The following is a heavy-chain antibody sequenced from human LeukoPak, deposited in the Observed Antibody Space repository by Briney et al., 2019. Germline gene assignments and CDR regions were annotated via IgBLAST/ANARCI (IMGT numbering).Heavy chain of an antibody. CDR2: INPNSGGT. Sequence: ASVKVSCKASGCTFTGYYMHWVRQAPGQGLEWMGWINPNSGGTNYAQKFQGRVTMTRDTSISTAYMELSRLRSDDTAVYYCATLNVVVVVAEGSNWFDPWGQGTLVTVSS. CDR3: ATLNVVVVVAEGSNWFDP. D-gene: IGHD2-15*01. CDR1: GCTFTGYY. J-gene: IGHJ5*02. V-gene: IGHV1-2*02.